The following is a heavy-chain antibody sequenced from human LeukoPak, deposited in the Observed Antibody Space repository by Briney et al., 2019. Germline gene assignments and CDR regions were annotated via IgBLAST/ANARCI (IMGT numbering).Heavy chain of an antibody. CDR3: AIDWLRLLL. D-gene: IGHD5-12*01. CDR1: EFIFSNYA. Sequence: GGSLRLSCAASEFIFSNYAMSWGRQAPGKGLEWVSAISGSGGSTYYADSVKGRFTISRDNSKNTLYLQMNSLRAEDPAVYYGAIDWLRLLLWGQGTLVIVSS. J-gene: IGHJ4*02. V-gene: IGHV3-23*01. CDR2: ISGSGGST.